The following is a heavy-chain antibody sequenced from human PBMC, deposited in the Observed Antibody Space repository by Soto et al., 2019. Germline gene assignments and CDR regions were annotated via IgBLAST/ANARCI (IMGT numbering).Heavy chain of an antibody. CDR1: AFTFNNYA. CDR2: IGGSGRTT. CDR3: AKSRYSDSSGDFYDY. Sequence: EVQLLESGGGLVQPGGSLSLSCPASAFTFNNYAMSWVRQAPGKGLEWVSGIGGSGRTTYYADSVKGRFTISRYNSNNTLFLQMNSLRAEDTAVYYCAKSRYSDSSGDFYDYWGQGTLVTVSS. D-gene: IGHD3-22*01. V-gene: IGHV3-23*01. J-gene: IGHJ4*02.